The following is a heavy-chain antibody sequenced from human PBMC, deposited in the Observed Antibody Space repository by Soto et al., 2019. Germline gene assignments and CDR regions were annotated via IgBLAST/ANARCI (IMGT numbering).Heavy chain of an antibody. J-gene: IGHJ4*02. CDR3: ERLLSYSSGYSNFDY. CDR1: GYSFTTYW. V-gene: IGHV5-51*01. CDR2: IYPTDSDT. Sequence: GESLKISCKGSGYSFTTYWIGWVRQMPGKGLQWIGVIYPTDSDTRYSPSFQGQVTISADKSNSTSYLQWSSLRASDTAMYYCERLLSYSSGYSNFDYWGLGTLVTVSS. D-gene: IGHD3-22*01.